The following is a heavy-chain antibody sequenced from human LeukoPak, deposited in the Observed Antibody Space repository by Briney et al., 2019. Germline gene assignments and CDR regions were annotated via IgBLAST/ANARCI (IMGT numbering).Heavy chain of an antibody. D-gene: IGHD2-15*01. J-gene: IGHJ5*02. CDR1: GYTFTGYY. V-gene: IGHV1-2*02. CDR3: ARDGSSRRSWFDP. Sequence: PPVRACCKPSGYTFTGYYMHWVRQAARHRLECMGWIKPKSGSTNYAQKFKGRVTMTRDTSISTAYLELSRLRSDDTAVYYCARDGSSRRSWFDPWGHGTLVTVSS. CDR2: IKPKSGST.